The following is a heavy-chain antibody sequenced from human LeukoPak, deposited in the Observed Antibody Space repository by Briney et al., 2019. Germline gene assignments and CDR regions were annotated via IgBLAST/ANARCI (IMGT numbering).Heavy chain of an antibody. CDR1: GFTFSSYA. Sequence: GGSLRLSCAASGFTFSSYAMHWVRQAPGKGLEWVAVISYDGSNKYYADSVKGRFTISRDNSKNTLYLQMNSLRAEDTAVYYCGGEEGGGGGYFDYWGQGTLVTVSS. D-gene: IGHD3-16*01. J-gene: IGHJ4*02. CDR2: ISYDGSNK. V-gene: IGHV3-30-3*01. CDR3: GGEEGGGGGYFDY.